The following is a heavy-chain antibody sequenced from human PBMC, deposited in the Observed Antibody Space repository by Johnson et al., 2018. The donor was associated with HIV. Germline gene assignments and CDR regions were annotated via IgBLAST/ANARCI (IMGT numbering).Heavy chain of an antibody. J-gene: IGHJ3*02. CDR1: GFTFSSYA. Sequence: QEQLVESGGGVVRPGRSLRLSCAASGFTFSSYAMHWVRQAPGKGLEWVAVISYDGSNKYYADSVKGRFTISRDNSKNTLYLQMNSLRAEDTAVYYCAKEGWAAAQEGWGAFDIWGQGTMVTVSS. D-gene: IGHD6-13*01. CDR2: ISYDGSNK. CDR3: AKEGWAAAQEGWGAFDI. V-gene: IGHV3-30*04.